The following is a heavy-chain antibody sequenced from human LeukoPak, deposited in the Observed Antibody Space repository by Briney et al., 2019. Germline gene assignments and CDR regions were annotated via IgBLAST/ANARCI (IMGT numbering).Heavy chain of an antibody. J-gene: IGHJ4*02. D-gene: IGHD3-10*01. CDR3: VILPMVRGVNDC. CDR2: ISSSSSYI. CDR1: GFTSSSYS. V-gene: IGHV3-21*01. Sequence: PGGCLRLSCAASGFTSSSYSTNWVRQAPGKGLEWVSSISSSSSYIYYADSVRSRFTISRDNAKNSLYLQMNSPRAQNTAVFICVILPMVRGVNDCWGQGTLVTVS.